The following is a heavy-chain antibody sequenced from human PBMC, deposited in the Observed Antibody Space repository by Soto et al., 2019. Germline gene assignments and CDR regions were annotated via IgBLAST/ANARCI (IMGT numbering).Heavy chain of an antibody. J-gene: IGHJ5*02. Sequence: QVQLVESGGGVVQPGRSLRLSCAASGFSFSSHGMHWVRQAPGKGLEWVAVISYDGSPTYYGDSVKGRFTISRDNSKNTLSLQINSLRAEDTAVYYCVKGGAFDIIKITAWGQGTLVTVSS. V-gene: IGHV3-30*18. CDR3: VKGGAFDIIKITA. CDR2: ISYDGSPT. D-gene: IGHD3-16*01. CDR1: GFSFSSHG.